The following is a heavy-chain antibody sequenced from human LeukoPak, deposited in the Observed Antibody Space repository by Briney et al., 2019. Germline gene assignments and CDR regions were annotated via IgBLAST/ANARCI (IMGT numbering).Heavy chain of an antibody. J-gene: IGHJ5*02. D-gene: IGHD3-3*01. Sequence: SETLSLTCTVSGGSISSSSYYWGWIRQPPGKGLEWIGSIYYSGSTYYNPSLKSRVTISVDTSKNQFSLKLSSVTAADTAVYYCARGIRVTIFGVPSTVGWFDPWGQGTLVTVSS. V-gene: IGHV4-39*07. CDR3: ARGIRVTIFGVPSTVGWFDP. CDR1: GGSISSSSYY. CDR2: IYYSGST.